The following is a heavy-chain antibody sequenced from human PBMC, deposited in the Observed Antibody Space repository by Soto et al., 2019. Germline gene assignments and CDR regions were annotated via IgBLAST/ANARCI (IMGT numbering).Heavy chain of an antibody. V-gene: IGHV5-10-1*01. CDR3: ARHTIYCSSTSCYGPSSYHYGMAV. Sequence: PGESLKICCKGSGYSFTSYWIGWVRQMPGKGLEWMGRIDPSDSYTNYSPSFQGHVTISADKSISTAYLQWSSLKASDTAMYYCARHTIYCSSTSCYGPSSYHYGMAVWGQGTTVTVSS. CDR1: GYSFTSYW. D-gene: IGHD2-2*01. J-gene: IGHJ6*02. CDR2: IDPSDSYT.